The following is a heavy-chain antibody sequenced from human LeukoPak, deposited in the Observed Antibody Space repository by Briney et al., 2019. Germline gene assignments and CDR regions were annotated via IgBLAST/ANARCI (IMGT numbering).Heavy chain of an antibody. D-gene: IGHD2-21*01. Sequence: SETLSLTCTVSGYSISTGYYWDWIRQPPGKGLEWIGTFYHGGSTYYNPSLKSRVTISVDTSKNQFSLKLSSVTAADTAVYYCARHVVHWFDPWGQGTLVTVSS. J-gene: IGHJ5*02. V-gene: IGHV4-38-2*02. CDR1: GYSISTGYY. CDR3: ARHVVHWFDP. CDR2: FYHGGST.